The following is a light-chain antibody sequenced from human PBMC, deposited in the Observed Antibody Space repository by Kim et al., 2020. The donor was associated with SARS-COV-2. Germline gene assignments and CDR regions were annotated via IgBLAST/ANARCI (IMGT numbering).Light chain of an antibody. V-gene: IGKV1-39*01. CDR1: QSISNY. CDR2: AAS. Sequence: DIQMTQSPSSLSASVGDRIIITCRASQSISNYLNWYQQKPGKAPNLLIYAASSLQSGVPSRFSGSGSGTDFTLTINSLQPEDFATYYCQQSYNMPYTFGQGTKLEI. CDR3: QQSYNMPYT. J-gene: IGKJ2*01.